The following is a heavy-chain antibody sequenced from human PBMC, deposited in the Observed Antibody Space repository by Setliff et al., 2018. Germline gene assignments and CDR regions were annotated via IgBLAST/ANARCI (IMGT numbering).Heavy chain of an antibody. Sequence: SSETLSLSCAASGFTFSNYGMHWVRQAPGKGLVWVSRSNSDGSSTTYADSVKGRFTISRDNSKNTLYLQMNSLRAEDTAIYPCAKFSSVPGSRFFDYWGQGALVTVSS. CDR2: SNSDGSST. J-gene: IGHJ4*02. V-gene: IGHV3-74*01. D-gene: IGHD2-2*01. CDR1: GFTFSNYG. CDR3: AKFSSVPGSRFFDY.